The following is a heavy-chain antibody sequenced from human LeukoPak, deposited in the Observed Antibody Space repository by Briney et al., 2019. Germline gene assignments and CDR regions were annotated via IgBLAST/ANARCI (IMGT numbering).Heavy chain of an antibody. D-gene: IGHD6-13*01. J-gene: IGHJ4*02. CDR2: ISDSGSTT. CDR3: ARDQRLEAALRY. Sequence: GGSLRLSCAASGFTFSDYYVSWIRQAPGKGLEWVSYISDSGSTTYYADSVKGRFTISRDNSKNTLYLQMNSLRAEDTAVYYCARDQRLEAALRYWGQGTLVTVSS. V-gene: IGHV3-11*04. CDR1: GFTFSDYY.